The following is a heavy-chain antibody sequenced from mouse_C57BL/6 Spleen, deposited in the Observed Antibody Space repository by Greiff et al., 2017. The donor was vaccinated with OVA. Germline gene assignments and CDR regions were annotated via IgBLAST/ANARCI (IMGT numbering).Heavy chain of an antibody. V-gene: IGHV5-9-1*02. CDR3: TRDGDGYDWYFDV. J-gene: IGHJ1*03. Sequence: EVQVVESGEGLVKPGGSLKLSCAASGFTFSSYAMSWVRQTPEKRLEWVAYISSGGDYIYYADTVKGRFTISRDTARNTLYLQMSSLKSEDTAMYYCTRDGDGYDWYFDVWGTGTTVTVSS. D-gene: IGHD2-2*01. CDR2: ISSGGDYI. CDR1: GFTFSSYA.